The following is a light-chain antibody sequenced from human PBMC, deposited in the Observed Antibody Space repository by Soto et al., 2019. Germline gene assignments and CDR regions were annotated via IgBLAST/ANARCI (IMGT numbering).Light chain of an antibody. Sequence: EFVLTQSPGTLSLSPGEGATLSCRASQSLSSNYLAWYHQKPGQAPRLLIYDAVNRATGIPARFSGSGSGTDFTLIIDSLEPEDFAVYYCQQRINWPLTFGGGTKVDIK. J-gene: IGKJ4*01. V-gene: IGKV3D-20*02. CDR2: DAV. CDR1: QSLSSNY. CDR3: QQRINWPLT.